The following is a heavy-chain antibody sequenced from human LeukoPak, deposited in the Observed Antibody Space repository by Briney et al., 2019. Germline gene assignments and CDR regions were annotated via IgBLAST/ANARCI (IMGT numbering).Heavy chain of an antibody. CDR2: ISSSSSYI. Sequence: RGGSLLLSCAASGFTFSSYSMNWVRQAPGKGLEWVSSISSSSSYIYYADSVKGRFTISSDNAKNSLYLQMNSLRAEDTAVYYCARDGSYYDSSGYYASFDYWGQGTLVTVSS. V-gene: IGHV3-21*01. CDR1: GFTFSSYS. J-gene: IGHJ4*02. D-gene: IGHD3-22*01. CDR3: ARDGSYYDSSGYYASFDY.